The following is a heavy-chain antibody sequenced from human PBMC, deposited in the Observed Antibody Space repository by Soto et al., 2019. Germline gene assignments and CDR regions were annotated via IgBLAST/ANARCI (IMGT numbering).Heavy chain of an antibody. CDR1: GFTFSNAW. D-gene: IGHD3-10*02. J-gene: IGHJ4*02. Sequence: GGSLRLSCAASGFTFSNAWMSWVRQAPGKGLEWVSVIYSGGSTYYADSVKGRFTISRDNSKNTLYLQMNSLRAEDTAVYYCASSSYYYVGLVDYWGQGTLVTVSS. CDR2: IYSGGST. V-gene: IGHV3-53*01. CDR3: ASSSYYYVGLVDY.